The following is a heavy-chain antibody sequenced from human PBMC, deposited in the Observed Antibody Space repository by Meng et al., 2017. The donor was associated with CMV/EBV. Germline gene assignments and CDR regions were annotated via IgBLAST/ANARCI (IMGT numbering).Heavy chain of an antibody. J-gene: IGHJ6*02. D-gene: IGHD2-2*01. CDR2: IIPILGIA. CDR1: GGTFSSYA. CDR3: ARAQVVVVPAAIHYYYYGMDV. V-gene: IGHV1-69*10. Sequence: SVKVSCKASGGTFSSYAISWVRQAPGQGLEWMGGIIPILGIANYAQKFQGRVTITTDESTSTAYMELSSLRSEDTAVYYCARAQVVVVPAAIHYYYYGMDVWGQGTTVTVSS.